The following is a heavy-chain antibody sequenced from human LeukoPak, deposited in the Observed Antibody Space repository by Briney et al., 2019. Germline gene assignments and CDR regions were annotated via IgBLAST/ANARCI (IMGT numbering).Heavy chain of an antibody. CDR2: INTDGRTT. CDR1: GFTFSSYW. CDR3: VTSGSYYSSFDY. V-gene: IGHV3-74*01. D-gene: IGHD1-26*01. J-gene: IGHJ4*02. Sequence: PGGSLRLSCAASGFTFSSYWMHWVRQAPGKGLVWVSRINTDGRTTTYADSVKGRFTISRDNAKNTLYLQMDTLRAEDTAVYYCVTSGSYYSSFDYWGQGTLVTVSS.